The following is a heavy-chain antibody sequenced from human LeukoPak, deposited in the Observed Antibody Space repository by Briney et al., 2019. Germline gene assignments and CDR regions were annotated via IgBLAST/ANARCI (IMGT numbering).Heavy chain of an antibody. V-gene: IGHV4-39*07. D-gene: IGHD2-21*01. CDR3: ARGDCSGSICYSPMDV. CDR1: GGSISSSSYY. CDR2: ICRSGST. J-gene: IGHJ6*03. Sequence: SETLSLTCTVSGGSISSSSYYWAWIRQPPGKGLEWIGSICRSGSTNYNPSLKSRVTISVDTSKNQFSLKVSSVTAADTAVYYCARGDCSGSICYSPMDVWGTGTTVTVSS.